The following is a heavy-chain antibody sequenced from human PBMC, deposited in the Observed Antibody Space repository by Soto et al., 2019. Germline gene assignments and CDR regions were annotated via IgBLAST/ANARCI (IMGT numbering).Heavy chain of an antibody. CDR2: IYYSGST. Sequence: SETLSLTCTVSGGSISSSSYYWGWIRQPPGKGLEWIGSIYYSGSTYYNPSLKSRVTISVDTSKNQFSLKLSSVTAADTAVYYCARVPMTTLTTDLYFDLWGRGTLVTVSS. CDR3: ARVPMTTLTTDLYFDL. V-gene: IGHV4-39*01. J-gene: IGHJ2*01. CDR1: GGSISSSSYY. D-gene: IGHD4-17*01.